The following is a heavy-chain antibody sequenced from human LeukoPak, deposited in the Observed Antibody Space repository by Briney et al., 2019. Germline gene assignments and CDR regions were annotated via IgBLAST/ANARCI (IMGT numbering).Heavy chain of an antibody. D-gene: IGHD6-13*01. J-gene: IGHJ4*02. CDR3: ARDLITEDSSSIFDY. CDR1: GFAFSSYSM. CDR2: IYHSGST. V-gene: IGHV4-4*02. Sequence: GSLRLSCAASGFAFSSYSMNWVRQPPGKGLKWIGEIYHSGSTNYNPSLKSRVTISVDTSKNQFSLKLSSVTAADTAVYYCARDLITEDSSSIFDYWGQGTLVTVSS.